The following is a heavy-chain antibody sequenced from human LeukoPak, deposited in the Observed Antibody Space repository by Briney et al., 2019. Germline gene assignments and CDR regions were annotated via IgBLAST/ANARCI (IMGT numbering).Heavy chain of an antibody. J-gene: IGHJ5*02. D-gene: IGHD2-2*02. CDR2: IYPGDSDT. CDR1: GYSFTSYW. Sequence: GESLKISCKGSGYSFTSYWIGWVRQMPGKGLEWMGIIYPGDSDTRYSPSFQGQVTISADKSISTAYLQWSSLKASDTAMYYCARGVPAAIPRPWFDPWGQGTLVTVSS. CDR3: ARGVPAAIPRPWFDP. V-gene: IGHV5-51*01.